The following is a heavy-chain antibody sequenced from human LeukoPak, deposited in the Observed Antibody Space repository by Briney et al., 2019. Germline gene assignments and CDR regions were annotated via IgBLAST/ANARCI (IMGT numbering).Heavy chain of an antibody. D-gene: IGHD2-2*01. CDR3: ARGARYCSSTSCYGNWFDP. V-gene: IGHV5-51*01. J-gene: IGHJ5*02. Sequence: RGESLKISCKGSGYSFTSYWIGWVRQMPGKGLEWMGIIYPGDSDTRYSPSFQGQVTISADKSISTAYLQWSSLKASDTAMYYCARGARYCSSTSCYGNWFDPWGQGTLVTVSS. CDR1: GYSFTSYW. CDR2: IYPGDSDT.